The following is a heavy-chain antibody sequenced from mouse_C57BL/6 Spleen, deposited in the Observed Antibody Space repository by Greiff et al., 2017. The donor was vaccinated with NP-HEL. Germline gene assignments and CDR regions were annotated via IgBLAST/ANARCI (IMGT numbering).Heavy chain of an antibody. J-gene: IGHJ3*01. D-gene: IGHD3-2*02. CDR2: ISSGGSYT. V-gene: IGHV5-6*01. CDR1: GFTFSSYG. Sequence: EVHLVESGGDLVKPGGSLKLSCAASGFTFSSYGMSWVRQTPDKRLEWVATISSGGSYTYYPDSVKGRFTISRDNAKNTLYLQMSSLKSEDTAMYYCARQEGSSGQDWFAYWGQGTLVTVSA. CDR3: ARQEGSSGQDWFAY.